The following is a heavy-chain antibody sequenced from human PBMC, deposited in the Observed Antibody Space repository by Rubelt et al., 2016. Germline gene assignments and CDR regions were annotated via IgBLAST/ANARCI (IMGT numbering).Heavy chain of an antibody. CDR3: AKDQGSTCYSGIDY. CDR2: ISDSGGIT. V-gene: IGHV3-23*01. D-gene: IGHD2-21*02. J-gene: IGHJ4*02. Sequence: GKGLEWVSTISDSGGITYYGDSVKGRFTISRDNSKNTPYLQMNSLRAEDTAVYYCAKDQGSTCYSGIDYWGQGTLVTVSS.